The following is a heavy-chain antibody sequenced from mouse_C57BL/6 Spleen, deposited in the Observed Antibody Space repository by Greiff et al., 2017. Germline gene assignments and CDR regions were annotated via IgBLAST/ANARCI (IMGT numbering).Heavy chain of an antibody. CDR1: GYTFTSYW. J-gene: IGHJ4*01. D-gene: IGHD1-1*01. V-gene: IGHV1-69*01. CDR3: ARSVSAAMDC. CDR2: IDPSDSYT. Sequence: QVQLQQPGAELVMPGASVKLSCKASGYTFTSYWMHWVKQRPGQGLEWIGEIDPSDSYTNYNQKFKGKSTLTVDKSSSTAYMQLSSLTSEDSAVYYCARSVSAAMDCWGQGTSVTVSS.